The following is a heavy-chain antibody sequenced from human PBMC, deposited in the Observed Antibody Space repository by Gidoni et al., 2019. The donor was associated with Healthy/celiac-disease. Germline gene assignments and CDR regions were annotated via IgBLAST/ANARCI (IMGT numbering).Heavy chain of an antibody. CDR2: SNPNSGGT. J-gene: IGHJ2*01. D-gene: IGHD2-15*01. Sequence: QVQLVQSGAEVQKPGASVKVSCKASGYTFTGYYMHWVRQAPGQGLEWMGWSNPNSGGTNYAQKCQGRVTMTRDTSISTAYMELSRLRSDDTAVYYCASPLDAAPYWYFDLWGRGTLVTVSS. CDR1: GYTFTGYY. CDR3: ASPLDAAPYWYFDL. V-gene: IGHV1-2*02.